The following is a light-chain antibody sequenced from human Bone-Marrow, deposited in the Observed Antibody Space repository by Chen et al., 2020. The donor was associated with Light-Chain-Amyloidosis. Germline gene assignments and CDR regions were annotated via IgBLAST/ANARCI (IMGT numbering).Light chain of an antibody. CDR1: NIGSTS. V-gene: IGLV3-21*02. J-gene: IGLJ3*02. CDR3: QVWDRSSDRPV. Sequence: SYVLTQPSSVSVAPGQTATIACGENNIGSTSVHWYQQTPGQAPLLVVDDDSDRPSGIPERLSGSNSGNTATLTISRVEAGDEADYYCQVWDRSSDRPVFGGGTKLTVL. CDR2: DDS.